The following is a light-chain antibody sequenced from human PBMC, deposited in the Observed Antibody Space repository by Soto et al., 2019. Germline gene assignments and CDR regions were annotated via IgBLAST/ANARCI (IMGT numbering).Light chain of an antibody. V-gene: IGKV1-39*02. CDR1: QNISTF. Sequence: DIQMTQSPSSLSASVGDTVTITCRASQNISTFLNWYQQKSGRAPDLLIYAASTLQRGVPSRFGGSGSGTDFTLTISSLQAEDFAVYYCQLYGDSPTFGGGTKVEIK. CDR2: AAS. J-gene: IGKJ4*01. CDR3: QLYGDSPT.